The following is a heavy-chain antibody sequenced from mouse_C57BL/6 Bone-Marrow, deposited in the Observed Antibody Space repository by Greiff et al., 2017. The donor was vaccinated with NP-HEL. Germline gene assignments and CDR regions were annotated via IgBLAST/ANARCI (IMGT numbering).Heavy chain of an antibody. CDR2: INPNNGGT. CDR3: ARWGLLLRFFAY. CDR1: GYTFTDYY. J-gene: IGHJ3*01. Sequence: VQLQQSGPELVKPGASVKISCKASGYTFTDYYMNWVKQSHGESLEWIGDINPNNGGTSYNQKFKGKATLTVDKSSSTAYMELRSLTSEDSAVYYCARWGLLLRFFAYWGQGTLVTVSA. D-gene: IGHD1-1*01. V-gene: IGHV1-26*01.